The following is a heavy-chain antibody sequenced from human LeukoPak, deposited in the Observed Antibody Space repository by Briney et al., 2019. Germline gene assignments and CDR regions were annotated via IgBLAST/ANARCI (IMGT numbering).Heavy chain of an antibody. D-gene: IGHD2-15*01. CDR3: ARGLGDIVVVVAATYYFDY. J-gene: IGHJ4*02. V-gene: IGHV4-34*01. CDR2: INHSGST. CDR1: GGSFSGYY. Sequence: SETLSLTCAVSGGSFSGYYWSWIRQPPGKGLEWIGEINHSGSTNYNPSLKSRVTISVDTSKNQFSLKLSSVTAADTAVYYCARGLGDIVVVVAATYYFDYWGQGTLVTVSS.